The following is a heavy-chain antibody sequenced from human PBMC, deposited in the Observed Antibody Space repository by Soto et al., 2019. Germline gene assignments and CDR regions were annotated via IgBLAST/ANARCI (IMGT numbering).Heavy chain of an antibody. V-gene: IGHV6-1*01. CDR2: TYYRSNWRH. Sequence: SXTLSLSGSLSRDIVSSNTAAWNWIRSSPSRGLEWLGRTYYRSNWRHDYAVSVKSRITVNPDTSKNHFSLQLNSVTPDDTAVYYCARGVAGSGFDLWGQGTLVTVYS. D-gene: IGHD6-19*01. J-gene: IGHJ4*02. CDR3: ARGVAGSGFDL. CDR1: RDIVSSNTAA.